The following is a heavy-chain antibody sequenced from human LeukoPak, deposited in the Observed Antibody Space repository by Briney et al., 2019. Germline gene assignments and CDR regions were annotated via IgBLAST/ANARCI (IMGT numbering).Heavy chain of an antibody. CDR3: ARRLKLSNSRFFDY. J-gene: IGHJ4*02. CDR2: IYPGDSDT. CDR1: GYSFSTYW. D-gene: IGHD6-13*01. V-gene: IGHV5-51*01. Sequence: GESLKISCQASGYSFSTYWIGWVRQMAGKGLEWMGIIYPGDSDTRYNPSFQGQVTISVDRSISTAYLQWSSLKASDTAIYYCARRLKLSNSRFFDYWGQGTLVTVSS.